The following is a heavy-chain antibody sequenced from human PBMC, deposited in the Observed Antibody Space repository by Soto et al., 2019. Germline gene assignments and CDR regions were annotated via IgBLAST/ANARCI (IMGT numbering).Heavy chain of an antibody. D-gene: IGHD2-15*01. CDR2: IDYNGVT. CDR3: GKVLVGATGHTDSDS. Sequence: SETLSLTCTVSGGSIYRSGYYWGWIRQPPGRGLGWIGNIDYNGVTYSNPSLKSRVTISRDTSKNQFSLKLTSVTAADTALYYCGKVLVGATGHTDSDSWGPGTLVTLL. V-gene: IGHV4-39*01. CDR1: GGSIYRSGYY. J-gene: IGHJ4*02.